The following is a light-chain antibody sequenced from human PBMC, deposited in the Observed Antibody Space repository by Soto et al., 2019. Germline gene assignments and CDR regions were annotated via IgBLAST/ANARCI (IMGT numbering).Light chain of an antibody. CDR3: MQSIKLPYP. J-gene: IGKJ2*01. CDR1: QSLLHSDGKTY. V-gene: IGKV2D-29*01. CDR2: EVS. Sequence: DIVLTQTPLFLSVTPGQPASISCRSTQSLLHSDGKTYFYWFLQKAGQPPQLLTYEVSNRFSGVSDRLSGSVTGTDFTLKISRVEADDVGIYYCMQSIKLPYPVGQGTKLDIK.